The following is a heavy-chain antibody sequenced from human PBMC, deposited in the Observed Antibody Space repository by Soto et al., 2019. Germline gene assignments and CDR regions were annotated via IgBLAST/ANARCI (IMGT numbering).Heavy chain of an antibody. Sequence: GGSLRLSCAASGFTFSSYGMHWVRQAPGKGLEWVAVIWYDGSNKYYADSVKGRFTISRDNSKNTLYLQMNSLRAEDTAVYYCARDGTYYYDSSGYYIDYYYYGMDVWGQGTTVTVSS. CDR3: ARDGTYYYDSSGYYIDYYYYGMDV. J-gene: IGHJ6*02. CDR1: GFTFSSYG. V-gene: IGHV3-33*01. CDR2: IWYDGSNK. D-gene: IGHD3-22*01.